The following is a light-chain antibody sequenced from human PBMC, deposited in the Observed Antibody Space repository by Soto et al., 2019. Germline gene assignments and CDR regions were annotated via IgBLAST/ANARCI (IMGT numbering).Light chain of an antibody. Sequence: QSALTQPASVSGSPGQSITISCTGTSSDVGGYNYVSWYQQHPGKAPKLIIYEVSNRPSGVSNRFSGSNSGNTASLTISGLQAEDEADYYCSSFTSSIIDYVFGTGTKVTVL. V-gene: IGLV2-14*01. CDR1: SSDVGGYNY. CDR3: SSFTSSIIDYV. J-gene: IGLJ1*01. CDR2: EVS.